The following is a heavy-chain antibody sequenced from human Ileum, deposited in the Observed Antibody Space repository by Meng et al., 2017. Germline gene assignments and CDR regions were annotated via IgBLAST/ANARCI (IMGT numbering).Heavy chain of an antibody. CDR3: ARQGSSWYYFSY. Sequence: GESLKISCKGSGYSFTNYWIGWVRQMPGKGLEWMGFIYPGDTDSRYSPSFQGQVTISADKSISTAYPQWSSLKASDTAMYYCARQGSSWYYFSYWGQETLVTVSS. J-gene: IGHJ4*02. V-gene: IGHV5-51*01. CDR1: GYSFTNYW. CDR2: IYPGDTDS. D-gene: IGHD6-13*01.